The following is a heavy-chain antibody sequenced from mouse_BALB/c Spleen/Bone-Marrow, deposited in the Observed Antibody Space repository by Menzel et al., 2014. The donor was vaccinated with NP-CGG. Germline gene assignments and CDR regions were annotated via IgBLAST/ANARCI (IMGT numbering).Heavy chain of an antibody. CDR1: GFGFSSYD. J-gene: IGHJ4*01. Sequence: EVMLVESGGGLVKPGGSLKLSCAASGFGFSSYDMSWVRQTPEKRLEWVAYISSGGGSTYYPDTVKGRFTISRDNAKNTLYLQMSSLKSEDTAMYYCARHEDGYYDAMDYWGQGTSVTVSS. D-gene: IGHD2-3*01. V-gene: IGHV5-12-1*01. CDR2: ISSGGGST. CDR3: ARHEDGYYDAMDY.